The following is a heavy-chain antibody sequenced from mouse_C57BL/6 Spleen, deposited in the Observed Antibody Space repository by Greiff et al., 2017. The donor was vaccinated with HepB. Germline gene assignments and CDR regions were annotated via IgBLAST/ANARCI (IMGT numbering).Heavy chain of an antibody. V-gene: IGHV1-55*01. CDR3: ARRGRYYAMDY. J-gene: IGHJ4*01. CDR2: IYPGSGST. D-gene: IGHD3-3*01. CDR1: GYTFTSYW. Sequence: QVQLQQSGAELVKPGASVKMSCKASGYTFTSYWITWVKQRPGQGLEWIGDIYPGSGSTNYNEKFKSKATLTVDTSSSTAYMQLSSLTSEDSAVYYCARRGRYYAMDYWGQGTSVTVSS.